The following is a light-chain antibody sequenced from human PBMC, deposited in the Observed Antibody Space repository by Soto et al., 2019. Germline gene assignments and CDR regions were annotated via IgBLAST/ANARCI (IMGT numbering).Light chain of an antibody. J-gene: IGKJ1*01. V-gene: IGKV3-20*01. CDR1: QTVTANQ. CDR2: GVS. Sequence: EIVLTQSPGTLSLSPGERATLSCRTSQTVTANQLAWYQQKPGQAPRLLIFGVSTRVAGIPDKFGGSGSGTDFTHTISGLEPEDFAMYYCQSYTQSLWTFGQGTKVEI. CDR3: QSYTQSLWT.